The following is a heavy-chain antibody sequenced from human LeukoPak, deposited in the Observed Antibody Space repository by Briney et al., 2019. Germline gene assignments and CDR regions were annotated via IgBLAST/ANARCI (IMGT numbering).Heavy chain of an antibody. Sequence: GASVKVSCKASGYTFTSYYMHWVRQAPGQGLEWMGIINPSGGSTSYAQKFQGRVTMTRDTSTSTAYMELRSLRSDNTAVYYCARDQDYYYGMDVWGQGTTVTVSS. CDR3: ARDQDYYYGMDV. J-gene: IGHJ6*02. CDR2: INPSGGST. CDR1: GYTFTSYY. V-gene: IGHV1-46*01.